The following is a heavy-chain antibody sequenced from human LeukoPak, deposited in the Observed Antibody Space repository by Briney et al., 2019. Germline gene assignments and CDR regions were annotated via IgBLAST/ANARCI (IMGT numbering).Heavy chain of an antibody. J-gene: IGHJ6*03. Sequence: GGSLRLSCAASGLTFSNYYMTWVRQAPGKGLEWVANINQDGNERYYVDSVKGRFTISRDNAKNTLYLQMNSLKTEDTAVYYCTTDLQWLVIVGYYYYMDVWGKGTTVTISS. D-gene: IGHD6-19*01. CDR3: TTDLQWLVIVGYYYYMDV. CDR2: INQDGNER. V-gene: IGHV3-7*03. CDR1: GLTFSNYY.